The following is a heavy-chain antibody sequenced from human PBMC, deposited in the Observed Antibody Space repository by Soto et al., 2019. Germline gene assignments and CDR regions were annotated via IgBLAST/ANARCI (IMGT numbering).Heavy chain of an antibody. CDR3: ARDWDEWLFLTYYYYGMDV. D-gene: IGHD3-3*01. CDR1: GYTFTSYG. Sequence: ASVKVSCKASGYTFTSYGISWVRQAPGQGLDWMGWISAYNGNTNYAQKLQGRVTMTTDTSTSTAYMELRSLGSDDTAVYYCARDWDEWLFLTYYYYGMDVWGQGTTVTVSS. CDR2: ISAYNGNT. V-gene: IGHV1-18*01. J-gene: IGHJ6*02.